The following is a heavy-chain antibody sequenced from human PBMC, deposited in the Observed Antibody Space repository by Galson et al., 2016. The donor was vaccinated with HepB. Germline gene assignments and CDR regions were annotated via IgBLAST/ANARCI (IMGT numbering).Heavy chain of an antibody. V-gene: IGHV3-48*01. J-gene: IGHJ4*02. CDR3: ALLNGGSDFGLDY. D-gene: IGHD1-26*01. CDR1: GFSFSSYS. Sequence: RLSCAVSGFSFSSYSMHWVRQAPGKGLEWVSYISRTSQTLAYADSVKVLFTIPRDNAKNSLYLQMDSVRGEDTALYCCALLNGGSDFGLDYGGQGTLVTVSS. CDR2: ISRTSQTL.